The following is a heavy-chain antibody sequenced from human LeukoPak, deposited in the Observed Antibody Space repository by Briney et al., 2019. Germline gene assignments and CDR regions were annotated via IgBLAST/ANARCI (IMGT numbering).Heavy chain of an antibody. Sequence: ASVKVSCKVSGYTLTELSMHWVRQAPGKGLEWMGGFDPEDGETIYAQKFQGRVTMTEDTSTDTAYMELSSLRSEDTAVYYCATWGYCSSISCYDGAANAFDIWGQGTMVTVPS. CDR2: FDPEDGET. D-gene: IGHD2-2*01. J-gene: IGHJ3*02. V-gene: IGHV1-24*01. CDR3: ATWGYCSSISCYDGAANAFDI. CDR1: GYTLTELS.